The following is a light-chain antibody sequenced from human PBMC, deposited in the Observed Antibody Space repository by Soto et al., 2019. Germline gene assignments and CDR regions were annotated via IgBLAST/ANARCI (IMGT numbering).Light chain of an antibody. CDR1: SSDVGAYDS. CDR2: DVS. CDR3: CSTAGNYGVI. Sequence: QSALTQPRSVSGSPGQSVTISCTGTSSDVGAYDSVSWYQQHPGKAPQLMIYDVSKRPSGVPDRFSGSKSGKTASLTISGLQAEDEADYYCCSTAGNYGVIFGGGTKLTVL. J-gene: IGLJ2*01. V-gene: IGLV2-11*01.